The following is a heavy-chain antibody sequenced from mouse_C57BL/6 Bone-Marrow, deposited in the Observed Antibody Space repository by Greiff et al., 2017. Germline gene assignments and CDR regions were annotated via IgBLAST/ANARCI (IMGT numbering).Heavy chain of an antibody. D-gene: IGHD2-4*01. V-gene: IGHV1-69*01. CDR1: GYTFTSYW. CDR3: ARRDYDAGYYAMDD. J-gene: IGHJ4*01. CDR2: IDPSDSYT. Sequence: QVQLKQSGAELVMPGASVKLSCKASGYTFTSYWMHWVKQRPGQGLEWIGEIDPSDSYTNYNQKFKGKSTLTVDKSSSTAYMQLSSLTSEDSAVYYCARRDYDAGYYAMDDWGQGTSVTVSS.